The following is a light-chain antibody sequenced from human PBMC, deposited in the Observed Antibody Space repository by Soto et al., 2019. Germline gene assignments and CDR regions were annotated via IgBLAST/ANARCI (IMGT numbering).Light chain of an antibody. CDR3: ATWDDNLSGVV. J-gene: IGLJ3*02. CDR2: RSH. CDR1: NSNIGYNS. Sequence: QSVLTQPPSVSGTPGQRVTISCSGSNSNIGYNSVYWYQQLPGTAPKLLIYRSHERPSGVPDRFSGSKPGTSASLAISGLRSEDEADYSCATWDDNLSGVVFGGGTKLTVL. V-gene: IGLV1-47*01.